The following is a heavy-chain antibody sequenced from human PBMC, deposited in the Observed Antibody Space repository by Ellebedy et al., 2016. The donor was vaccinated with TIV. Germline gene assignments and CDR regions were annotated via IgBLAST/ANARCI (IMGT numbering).Heavy chain of an antibody. CDR1: GFTFNSYS. CDR2: IVGSGGSR. Sequence: GESLKISCAASGFTFNSYSMACVRQAPGKGLEWVSGIVGSGGSRYADSVKGRFTISRDNSKSTLDLQMSSLRAEDTAVYYCAKDRTPGDGYWVFDFWGQGTLVTVST. V-gene: IGHV3-23*01. J-gene: IGHJ4*02. CDR3: AKDRTPGDGYWVFDF. D-gene: IGHD5-18*01.